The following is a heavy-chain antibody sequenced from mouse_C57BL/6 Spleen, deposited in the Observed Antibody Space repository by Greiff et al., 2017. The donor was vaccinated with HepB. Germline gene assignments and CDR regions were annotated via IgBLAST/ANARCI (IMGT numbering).Heavy chain of an antibody. D-gene: IGHD1-1*01. CDR2: IHPSDSDT. J-gene: IGHJ4*01. CDR1: GYTFTSYW. V-gene: IGHV1-74*01. Sequence: VQLQQPGAELVKPGASVKVSCKASGYTFTSYWMHWVKQRPGQGLEWIGRIHPSDSDTNYNQKFKGKATLTVDKSSSTAYMQLSSLTSEDSAVYYCAMEMYYGSSPYYYAMDYWGQGTSDTVSS. CDR3: AMEMYYGSSPYYYAMDY.